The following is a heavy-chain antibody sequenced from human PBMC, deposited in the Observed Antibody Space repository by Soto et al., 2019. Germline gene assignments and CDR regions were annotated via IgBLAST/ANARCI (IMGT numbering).Heavy chain of an antibody. Sequence: PWETLSLTCTVSGGSISSGGYYWSWIRQHPGKGLEWIGYIYYSGSTYYNPSLKSRVTISVDTSKNQFSLKLSSVTAADTAVYYCARAPSGYYFHDAFDIWGQGTMVTVSS. CDR1: GGSISSGGYY. V-gene: IGHV4-31*03. J-gene: IGHJ3*02. CDR2: IYYSGST. D-gene: IGHD3-22*01. CDR3: ARAPSGYYFHDAFDI.